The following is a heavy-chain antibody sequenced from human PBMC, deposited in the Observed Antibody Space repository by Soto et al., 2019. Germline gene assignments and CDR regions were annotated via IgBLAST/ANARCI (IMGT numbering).Heavy chain of an antibody. Sequence: GGSLRLSCAASGFTFSSYTMSWVRQAPGKGLEWVSVISGNGGSTNYADSVKGRFTIARDNSKNMVYLQMDSLRGDDTAVYYCAKKGYAGKWFYFDYWGQGTLVTVSS. J-gene: IGHJ4*02. V-gene: IGHV3-23*01. CDR2: ISGNGGST. CDR3: AKKGYAGKWFYFDY. CDR1: GFTFSSYT. D-gene: IGHD2-2*01.